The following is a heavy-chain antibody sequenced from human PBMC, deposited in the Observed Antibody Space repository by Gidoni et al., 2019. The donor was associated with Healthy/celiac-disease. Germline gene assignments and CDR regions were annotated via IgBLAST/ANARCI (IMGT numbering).Heavy chain of an antibody. CDR3: AKDYSSGFYYFDY. Sequence: EVQLLESGGGLVQPGGSLRLSCAASGFTFSSYAMSWVRQAPGKGLKWVSAISGSGGSTYYADSVKGRFTISRDNSKNTLYLQMNSLRAEDTTVYYCAKDYSSGFYYFDYWGQGTLVTVSS. V-gene: IGHV3-23*01. CDR2: ISGSGGST. CDR1: GFTFSSYA. J-gene: IGHJ4*02. D-gene: IGHD6-19*01.